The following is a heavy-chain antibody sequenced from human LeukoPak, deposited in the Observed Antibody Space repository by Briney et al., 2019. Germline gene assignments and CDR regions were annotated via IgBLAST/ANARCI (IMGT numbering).Heavy chain of an antibody. D-gene: IGHD2-2*01. J-gene: IGHJ6*02. Sequence: GASVKVSCKASGYTFTSYGISWVRQAPGQALEWMGWISAYNGNTNYAQKLQGRVTMTTDTSTSTAYMELRSLRSDDTAVCYCARDGGIVVVPAAMPKDYYYGMDVWGQGTTVTVSS. CDR1: GYTFTSYG. V-gene: IGHV1-18*01. CDR2: ISAYNGNT. CDR3: ARDGGIVVVPAAMPKDYYYGMDV.